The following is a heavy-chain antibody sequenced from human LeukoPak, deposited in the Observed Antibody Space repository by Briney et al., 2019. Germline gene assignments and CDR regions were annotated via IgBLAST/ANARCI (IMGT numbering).Heavy chain of an antibody. CDR2: IIPIFGTA. J-gene: IGHJ4*02. V-gene: IGHV1-69*06. Sequence: SVKVSCKASGGTFSSYAISWVRQAPGQGLEWMGGIIPIFGTANYAQKFQGRVTITADKSTSTAYMELSSLRSEDTAVYYCARKRGGYSYGYFDFDYWGQGTLVTVSS. D-gene: IGHD5-18*01. CDR3: ARKRGGYSYGYFDFDY. CDR1: GGTFSSYA.